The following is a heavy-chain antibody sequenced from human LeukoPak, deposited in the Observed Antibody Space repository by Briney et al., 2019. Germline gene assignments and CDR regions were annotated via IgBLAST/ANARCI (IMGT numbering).Heavy chain of an antibody. D-gene: IGHD2-15*01. CDR1: GFTLSSYS. V-gene: IGHV3-48*01. CDR2: ISTTSSTM. J-gene: IGHJ4*02. Sequence: GGSLRLSCAASGFTLSSYSMNWVRQAPGKGLEWLSYISTTSSTMYYADSVKGRFTISRDNAKNSLYLQMNSLRAEDTAVYYCARYCSGGICTKGFDYWGQGTLVTVSS. CDR3: ARYCSGGICTKGFDY.